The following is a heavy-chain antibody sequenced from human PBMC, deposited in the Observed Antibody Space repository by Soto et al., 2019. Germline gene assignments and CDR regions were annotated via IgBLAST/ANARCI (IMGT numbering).Heavy chain of an antibody. J-gene: IGHJ6*02. CDR2: ISAYNGNT. D-gene: IGHD6-19*01. CDR3: ARALDSSDPYGMDV. Sequence: ASVKVSCKASGYTFTSYGISWVRQAPGQGLEWMGWISAYNGNTNYAQKLQGRVTMTTDTSTSTAYMELRSLRSDDTAVYYCARALDSSDPYGMDVWGQGTTVTVSS. V-gene: IGHV1-18*01. CDR1: GYTFTSYG.